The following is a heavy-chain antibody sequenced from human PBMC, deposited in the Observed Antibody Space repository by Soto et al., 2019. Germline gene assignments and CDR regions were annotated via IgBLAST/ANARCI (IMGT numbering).Heavy chain of an antibody. J-gene: IGHJ5*02. Sequence: ASVKISCKTSGYTFSNYGITWVRQAPGQPLEWLGWISLYSDDTNYAQKFQGRVSMTTDTSTTTAYMELRSLRSDDTAVYYCARVVPGAEAWFGPWGQGTLVTVSS. CDR3: ARVVPGAEAWFGP. CDR1: GYTFSNYG. CDR2: ISLYSDDT. V-gene: IGHV1-18*01. D-gene: IGHD2-2*01.